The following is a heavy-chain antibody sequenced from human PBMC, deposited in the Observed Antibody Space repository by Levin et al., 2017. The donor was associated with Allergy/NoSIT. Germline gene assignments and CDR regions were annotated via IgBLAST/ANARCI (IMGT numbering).Heavy chain of an antibody. CDR1: GFSFSTSW. CDR2: IKEDGSEK. Sequence: LSLTCAASGFSFSTSWMTWVRQAPGKGLEWVANIKEDGSEKYYVDSVKGRFTISRDNAKNSLYLQMNSLRAEDTAVYYCARDNWGTKLDSWGQGSLVTVSS. V-gene: IGHV3-7*01. D-gene: IGHD7-27*01. J-gene: IGHJ4*02. CDR3: ARDNWGTKLDS.